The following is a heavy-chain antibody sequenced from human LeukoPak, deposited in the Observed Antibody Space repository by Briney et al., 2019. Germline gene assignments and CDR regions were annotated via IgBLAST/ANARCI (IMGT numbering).Heavy chain of an antibody. CDR3: ARDGWGADYFDY. D-gene: IGHD1-26*01. CDR2: ISVYNGNT. Sequence: ASVKVSCKASGYTFTSYGISWVRQAPGQGLEWMGWISVYNGNTNYAQKLQGRATMTTDTSTSTAYMELRSLRSDDTAVYYCARDGWGADYFDYWGQGTLVTVSS. V-gene: IGHV1-18*01. CDR1: GYTFTSYG. J-gene: IGHJ4*02.